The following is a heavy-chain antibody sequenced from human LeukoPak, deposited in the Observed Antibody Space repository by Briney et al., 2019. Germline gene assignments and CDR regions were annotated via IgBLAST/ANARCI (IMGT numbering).Heavy chain of an antibody. CDR2: IRSKANSYAT. CDR1: GFAFSTYA. V-gene: IGHV3-73*01. J-gene: IGHJ4*02. D-gene: IGHD4-17*01. CDR3: TRDYGVLFDY. Sequence: LPGGSLRLSCAASGFAFSTYAMSWVRQAPGKGLEWVGRIRSKANSYATPSAASVKGRFTISRDDSKNTAYLQMNSLKTEDTAVYYCTRDYGVLFDYWGQGTLVTVSS.